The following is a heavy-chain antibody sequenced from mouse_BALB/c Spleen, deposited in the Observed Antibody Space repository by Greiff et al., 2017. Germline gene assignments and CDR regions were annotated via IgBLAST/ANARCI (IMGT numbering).Heavy chain of an antibody. D-gene: IGHD1-1*01. V-gene: IGHV5-4*02. CDR2: ISDGGSYT. CDR3: ARGGYYPAWFAY. CDR1: GFTFSDYY. Sequence: EVMLVESGGGLVKPGGSLILSCAASGFTFSDYYMYWVRQTPEKRLEWVATISDGGSYTYYPDSVKGRFTISRDNAKNNLYLQMISLKSEDTSMYYRARGGYYPAWFAYWGQGTLVTVSA. J-gene: IGHJ3*01.